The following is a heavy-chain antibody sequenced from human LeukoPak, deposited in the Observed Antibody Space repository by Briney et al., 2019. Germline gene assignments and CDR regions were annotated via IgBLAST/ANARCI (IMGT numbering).Heavy chain of an antibody. CDR3: ARQSFMTTVPDS. CDR1: GYSFTSYW. J-gene: IGHJ5*01. Sequence: GESLKISCKGSGYSFTSYWIGWVRQMPGEGLEWVGIIYPDDSDTSYSPSFQGQVTISVDKSISTAYLQWTSLKASDTAMYYCARQSFMTTVPDSGGQGTLVTVSS. CDR2: IYPDDSDT. V-gene: IGHV5-51*01. D-gene: IGHD4-17*01.